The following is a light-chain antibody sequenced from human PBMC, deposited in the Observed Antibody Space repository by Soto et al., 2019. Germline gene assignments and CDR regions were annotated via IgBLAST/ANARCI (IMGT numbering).Light chain of an antibody. J-gene: IGLJ1*01. CDR2: DVS. Sequence: SALTQPASVSGSPGRSISISCAGTSADIGAYDHVSWYQQHPGKAPKLIIYDVSSRPSGVSNRFSGSKSANTASLTIFGLQAEDEADYFCSSYPDFSLYVFGTGTKVTVL. V-gene: IGLV2-14*01. CDR1: SADIGAYDH. CDR3: SSYPDFSLYV.